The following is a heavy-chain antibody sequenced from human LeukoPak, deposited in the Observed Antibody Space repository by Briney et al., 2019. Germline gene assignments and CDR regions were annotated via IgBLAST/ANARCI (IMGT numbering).Heavy chain of an antibody. J-gene: IGHJ4*02. D-gene: IGHD5-18*01. CDR2: IYPGDSDT. Sequence: GESLKISCKGSGYGFTSYWIGWVRQMPGKGLEWMGIIYPGDSDTRYSPSFQGQVTISADKSISTAYLQWSSLKASDTAMYYCARRSRYSYGYIDFWGQGSLVTVSS. V-gene: IGHV5-51*01. CDR3: ARRSRYSYGYIDF. CDR1: GYGFTSYW.